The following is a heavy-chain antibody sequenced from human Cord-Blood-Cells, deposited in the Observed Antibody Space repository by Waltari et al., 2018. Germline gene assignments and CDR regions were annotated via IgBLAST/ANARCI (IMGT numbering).Heavy chain of an antibody. Sequence: EVQLVESGGGLVQPGGSLRLSCAASGFTFSSYWMSWVRKAPGKGVEWVANIKQDGSEKYDVESVKGRFTISRDNAKNSLYLQMNGLRAEDTAVYYCARDEWELLYFQHWGQGTLVTVSS. CDR1: GFTFSSYW. J-gene: IGHJ1*01. CDR3: ARDEWELLYFQH. D-gene: IGHD1-26*01. CDR2: IKQDGSEK. V-gene: IGHV3-7*01.